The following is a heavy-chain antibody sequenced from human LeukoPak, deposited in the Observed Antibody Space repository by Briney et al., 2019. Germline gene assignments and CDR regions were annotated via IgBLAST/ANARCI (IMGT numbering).Heavy chain of an antibody. CDR1: GFTFANHW. V-gene: IGHV3-7*01. D-gene: IGHD5-12*01. CDR3: ARHVPRGRSDFDC. J-gene: IGHJ4*02. Sequence: PGGFLRLSCAASGFTFANHWMAWVRQAPGKGLEGVANIEDDGDAKSYVESVKGRFTVSRDNARASLYLQMDRLRVEDTAVYYCARHVPRGRSDFDCWGQGALVTVSS. CDR2: IEDDGDAK.